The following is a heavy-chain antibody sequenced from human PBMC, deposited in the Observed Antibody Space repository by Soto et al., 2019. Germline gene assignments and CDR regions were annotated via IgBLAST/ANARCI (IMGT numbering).Heavy chain of an antibody. CDR1: GFTFSSYA. CDR3: GRDTSPYRRGLANRHFGY. CDR2: ISYDGSNK. Sequence: QVQLVESGGGVVQPGRSLRLSCAASGFTFSSYAMHWVRQAPGKGLEWVAVISYDGSNKYYADSVRGRFTISRDNSKNLYLQKNPPRGEDTALYYFGRDTSPYRRGLANRHFGYWGQGTLVNGSP. J-gene: IGHJ4*02. D-gene: IGHD6-19*01. V-gene: IGHV3-30-3*01.